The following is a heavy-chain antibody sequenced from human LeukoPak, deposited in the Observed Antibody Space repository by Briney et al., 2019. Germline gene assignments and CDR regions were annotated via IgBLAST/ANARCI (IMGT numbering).Heavy chain of an antibody. J-gene: IGHJ6*04. Sequence: PGGSLRLSCAASGFTFSSYEMNWVRQAPGKGLEWVSYISSSGSTVYYADSVKGRFTISRDNAKNSLYLQMNSMRAEDTAVYYCAELGITMIGGVWGKGTTVTISS. CDR1: GFTFSSYE. CDR2: ISSSGSTV. D-gene: IGHD3-10*02. CDR3: AELGITMIGGV. V-gene: IGHV3-48*03.